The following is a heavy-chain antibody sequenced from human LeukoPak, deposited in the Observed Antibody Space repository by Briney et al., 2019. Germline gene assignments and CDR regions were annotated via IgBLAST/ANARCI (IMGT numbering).Heavy chain of an antibody. CDR3: ARWPLGVVTAYDALDI. CDR1: GFTVSSNY. CDR2: IYSGGST. J-gene: IGHJ3*02. D-gene: IGHD2-21*02. Sequence: PGRSLRLSCAASGFTVSSNYMSWVRQAPGKGLEWVSVIYSGGSTYYADSVKGRFTISRDNSKNTLYLQMNSLRAEDAAVYYCARWPLGVVTAYDALDIWGQGTMVTVSS. V-gene: IGHV3-66*01.